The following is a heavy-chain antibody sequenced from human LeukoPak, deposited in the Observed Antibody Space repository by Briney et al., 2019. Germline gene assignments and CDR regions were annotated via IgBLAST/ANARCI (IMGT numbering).Heavy chain of an antibody. CDR1: GFNFSIYG. CDR3: ARDHGSHSAFDI. Sequence: GRSLRLSCAASGFNFSIYGMHWVRQAPDNGLEWVAVLAYDGTDRHYADSVKGRFTISRDNSESTLFLQVNSLRPGDTAVYYCARDHGSHSAFDIWGRGTMVTVSS. D-gene: IGHD3-10*01. J-gene: IGHJ3*02. CDR2: LAYDGTDR. V-gene: IGHV3-30*04.